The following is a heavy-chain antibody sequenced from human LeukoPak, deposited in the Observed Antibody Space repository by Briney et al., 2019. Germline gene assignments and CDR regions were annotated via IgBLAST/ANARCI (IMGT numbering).Heavy chain of an antibody. CDR2: ISSSSSYI. J-gene: IGHJ4*02. Sequence: GGSLRLSCAASGSTFSNYAMNWVRQAPGKGLEWVSSISSSSSYIYYADSVKGRFTISRDNSKNTLYLQMNSLRAEDTAVYYCANGVRGVINYWGQGTLVTVSS. CDR1: GSTFSNYA. V-gene: IGHV3-21*01. CDR3: ANGVRGVINY. D-gene: IGHD3-10*01.